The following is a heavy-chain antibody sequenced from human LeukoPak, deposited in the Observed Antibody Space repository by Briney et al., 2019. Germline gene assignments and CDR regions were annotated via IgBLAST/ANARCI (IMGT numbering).Heavy chain of an antibody. V-gene: IGHV3-53*01. CDR1: GFTVRSNY. J-gene: IGHJ4*02. Sequence: PGGSLRLSCAASGFTVRSNYMSGVRQAPGKGLEGVSVIYSGGSTCYADSVKGRFTISRDNYKNTLYLQMNSLRAEDTAVYYCAKDRPMYDYDSDGSLDYWGQGTLVTVSS. CDR2: IYSGGST. CDR3: AKDRPMYDYDSDGSLDY. D-gene: IGHD3-22*01.